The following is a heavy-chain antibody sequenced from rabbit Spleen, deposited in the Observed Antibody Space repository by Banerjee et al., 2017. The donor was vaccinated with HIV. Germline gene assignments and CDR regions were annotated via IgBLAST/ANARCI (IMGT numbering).Heavy chain of an antibody. V-gene: IGHV1S40*01. D-gene: IGHD1-1*01. CDR2: IGTSSGST. CDR3: ARDLVGVIGWNFYL. J-gene: IGHJ4*01. CDR1: GVSFSFSSY. Sequence: EESGGGLVKPGASLTLTCTASGVSFSFSSYMCWVRKAPGKGPEWIACIGTSSGSTYYASWVNGRFSISKTSSTTVTLQMTSLTAADTATYFCARDLVGVIGWNFYLWGPGTLVTVS.